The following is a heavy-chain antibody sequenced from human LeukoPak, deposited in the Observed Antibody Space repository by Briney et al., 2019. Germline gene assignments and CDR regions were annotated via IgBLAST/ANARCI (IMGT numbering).Heavy chain of an antibody. CDR3: AKDMDYYDSSGYHPDY. V-gene: IGHV3-53*05. D-gene: IGHD3-22*01. CDR2: IYSGGST. CDR1: GFTVSSNY. Sequence: GGSLRLSCAASGFTVSSNYMSWVRQAPGKGLEWVSVIYSGGSTYYADSVKGRFTISRDNSKNTLYLQMNSLRAEDTAVYYCAKDMDYYDSSGYHPDYWGQGTLVTVSS. J-gene: IGHJ4*02.